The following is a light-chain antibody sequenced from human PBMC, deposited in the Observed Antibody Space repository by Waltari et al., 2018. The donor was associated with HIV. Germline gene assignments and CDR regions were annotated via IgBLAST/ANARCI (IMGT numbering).Light chain of an antibody. V-gene: IGKV1-5*03. CDR3: QQYNSYWT. Sequence: DIQMTQSPSTLSASVGDRATITCRASQSIGSWLAWYQQKPGKAPKLLIYKASSLQSGVPSRFSGSGSGTEFTLTISSLQPDDFATYYCQQYNSYWTFGQGTKVEIK. CDR2: KAS. J-gene: IGKJ1*01. CDR1: QSIGSW.